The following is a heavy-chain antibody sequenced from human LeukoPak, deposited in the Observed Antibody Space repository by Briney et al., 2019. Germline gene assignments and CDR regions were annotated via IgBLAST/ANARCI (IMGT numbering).Heavy chain of an antibody. CDR2: ISAYNGNT. D-gene: IGHD1/OR15-1a*01. V-gene: IGHV1-18*01. CDR3: ARLGPGGITGTNY. Sequence: GSSVKVSCKASGGTFSSYAISWVRQAPGQGLEWMGWISAYNGNTNYAQKLQGRVTMTTDTSTSTAYMELRSLRSDDTAVYYCARLGPGGITGTNYWGQGTLVTVSS. CDR1: GGTFSSYA. J-gene: IGHJ4*02.